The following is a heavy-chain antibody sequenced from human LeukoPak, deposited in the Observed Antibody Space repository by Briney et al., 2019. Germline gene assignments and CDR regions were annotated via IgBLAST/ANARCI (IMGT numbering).Heavy chain of an antibody. CDR2: INHSGST. CDR1: GVSFSVYY. D-gene: IGHD2-15*01. V-gene: IGHV4-34*01. CDR3: ARVIRRAASTNRIRNNSGFDY. J-gene: IGHJ4*02. Sequence: PSGTLSPTFAVYGVSFSVYYCSLSPQPPREGVGWVVEINHSGSTNYNPSLKSRVTISVDTSKNQFSLKLSSVTAAETAVYYCARVIRRAASTNRIRNNSGFDYWGQGTLVTVSS.